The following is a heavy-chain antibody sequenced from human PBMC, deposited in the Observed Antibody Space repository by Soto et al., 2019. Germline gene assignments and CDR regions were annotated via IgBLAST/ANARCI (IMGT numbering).Heavy chain of an antibody. CDR2: LIPLFDTT. Sequence: QLHLVQSGAEVKKPGSSLKVSCKASGGTFSNSGISWVRQAPGQGLEWLGGLIPLFDTTNYAQKWQGRITMIADESTKTVYMELSNLRSAATGVEYCARALILVSVSLHENDFDSWGQGTLVTVSS. CDR1: GGTFSNSG. V-gene: IGHV1-69*01. D-gene: IGHD1-26*01. CDR3: ARALILVSVSLHENDFDS. J-gene: IGHJ4*02.